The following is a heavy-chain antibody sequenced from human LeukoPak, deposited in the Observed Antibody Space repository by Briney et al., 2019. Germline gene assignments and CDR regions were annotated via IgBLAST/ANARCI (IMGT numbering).Heavy chain of an antibody. Sequence: SETLSLTCAVYGGSFSGYYWSWIRQPPGKGLEWIGEINHSGSTNYNPSLKGRVTISVNTSKNQFSLKLSSVTAADKAVYYCARAAQLVRDFDYWGQGTLVTVSS. V-gene: IGHV4-34*01. D-gene: IGHD6-13*01. J-gene: IGHJ4*02. CDR3: ARAAQLVRDFDY. CDR2: INHSGST. CDR1: GGSFSGYY.